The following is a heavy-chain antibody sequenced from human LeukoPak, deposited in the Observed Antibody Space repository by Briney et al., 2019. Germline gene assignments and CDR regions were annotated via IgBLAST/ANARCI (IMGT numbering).Heavy chain of an antibody. CDR3: ARLYGSTSWGYFDY. V-gene: IGHV3-7*01. D-gene: IGHD4-17*01. Sequence: GGSLRLSCAASGFTFSSYWMSWVRQAPGKGLEWVANIKQDGSEKYYVDSVKGRFTISRDNAKNSLYLQMNSLRAEDTAVYYCARLYGSTSWGYFDYWGQGTLVTVSS. J-gene: IGHJ4*02. CDR1: GFTFSSYW. CDR2: IKQDGSEK.